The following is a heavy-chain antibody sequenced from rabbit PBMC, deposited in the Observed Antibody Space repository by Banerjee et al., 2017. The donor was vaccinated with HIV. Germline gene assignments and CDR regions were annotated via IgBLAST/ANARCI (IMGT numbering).Heavy chain of an antibody. V-gene: IGHV1S40*01. D-gene: IGHD1-1*01. CDR3: ARSYGSSSGFGL. CDR1: GFSFSSSYY. CDR2: IYAGSSGST. Sequence: QSLEESGGDLVKPGASLTLTCTASGFSFSSSYYMCWVRQAPGKGLEWITCIYAGSSGSTYYASWAKGRFTVSKTSSTTVTLQMTSLTAADTATYFCARSYGSSSGFGLWGQGTLVTVS. J-gene: IGHJ4*01.